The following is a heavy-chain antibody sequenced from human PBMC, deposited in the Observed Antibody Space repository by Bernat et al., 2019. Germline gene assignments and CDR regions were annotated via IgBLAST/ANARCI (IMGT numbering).Heavy chain of an antibody. CDR1: KFTFSSYA. V-gene: IGHV3-23*04. Sequence: EVQLVESGGGLVQPGGSLRLSCVVSKFTFSSYAMTWVRQAPGKGLEWVSSITPGGSSTYYADSVKGRFTISRDNSKNTLYLQMNSLRAEDTAVYYCAKSVSSSRSDAFDIWGQGTMVTVSS. D-gene: IGHD6-13*01. CDR3: AKSVSSSRSDAFDI. CDR2: ITPGGSST. J-gene: IGHJ3*02.